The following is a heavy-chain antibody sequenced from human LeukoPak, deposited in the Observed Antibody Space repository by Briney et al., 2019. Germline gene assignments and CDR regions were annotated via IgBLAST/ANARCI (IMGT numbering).Heavy chain of an antibody. Sequence: SETLSLTCTVSGGSISSYYRSWIRQPPGKGLEWMGYIYYSGSTNYNPSLKSRVTISVDTSKNQFSLKLSSVTAADTAVYYCARHPYYYDSSGLNWFDPWGQGTLVTVSS. CDR1: GGSISSYY. CDR3: ARHPYYYDSSGLNWFDP. V-gene: IGHV4-59*08. D-gene: IGHD3-22*01. CDR2: IYYSGST. J-gene: IGHJ5*02.